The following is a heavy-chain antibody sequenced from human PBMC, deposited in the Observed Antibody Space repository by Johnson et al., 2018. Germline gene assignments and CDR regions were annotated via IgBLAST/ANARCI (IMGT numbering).Heavy chain of an antibody. V-gene: IGHV3-23*04. CDR3: ANVVAPTRLDAFDI. J-gene: IGHJ3*02. Sequence: VQLVESGGGVVQPGRSLRLSCAASGFTFSNYAMNWVRQAPGKGLEWVSTVSGSGGSTYYADSVKGLFTLSRDNSKNTLYLQMNSLRAEDTALYFCANVVAPTRLDAFDIWGQGTMVTVSS. CDR1: GFTFSNYA. D-gene: IGHD2-15*01. CDR2: VSGSGGST.